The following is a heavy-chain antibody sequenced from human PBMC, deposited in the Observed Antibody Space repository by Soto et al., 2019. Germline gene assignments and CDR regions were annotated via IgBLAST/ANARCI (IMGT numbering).Heavy chain of an antibody. D-gene: IGHD3-22*01. V-gene: IGHV1-69*13. CDR2: IIPIFGTA. J-gene: IGHJ4*02. Sequence: SVKVSCKASGGTFSSYAISWVRRAPGQGLEWMGGIIPIFGTANYAQKFQGRVTITADESTSTAYMELSSLRSEDTAVYYCARSYYYDSSGYPAQPFDYWGQGTLVTVSS. CDR3: ARSYYYDSSGYPAQPFDY. CDR1: GGTFSSYA.